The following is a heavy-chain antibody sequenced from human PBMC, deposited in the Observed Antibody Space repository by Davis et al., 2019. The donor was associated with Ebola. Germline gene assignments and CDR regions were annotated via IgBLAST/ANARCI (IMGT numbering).Heavy chain of an antibody. CDR2: IYYSGST. J-gene: IGHJ4*02. V-gene: IGHV4-59*08. D-gene: IGHD2/OR15-2a*01. Sequence: SETLSLTCTVSGGSISSYYWSWIRQPPGKGLEWIGYIYYSGSTNYNPSLKSRVTISVDTSKNQFSLKLSSVTAADTAVYYCARRISSFRYYFDYWGQGTLVTVSS. CDR1: GGSISSYY. CDR3: ARRISSFRYYFDY.